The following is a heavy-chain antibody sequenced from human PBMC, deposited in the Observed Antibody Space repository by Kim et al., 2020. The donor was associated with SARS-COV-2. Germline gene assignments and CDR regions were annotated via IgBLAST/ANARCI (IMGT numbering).Heavy chain of an antibody. D-gene: IGHD3-16*02. V-gene: IGHV4-4*02. CDR2: T. J-gene: IGHJ4*02. Sequence: TNYNPSLRSRVTILVDNYKNKFSLTLSSVTAADTAVYYCARDSSAGFSLGYWGQGTLVTVSS. CDR3: ARDSSAGFSLGY.